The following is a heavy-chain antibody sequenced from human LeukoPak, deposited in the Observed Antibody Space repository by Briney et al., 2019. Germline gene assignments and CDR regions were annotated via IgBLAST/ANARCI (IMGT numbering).Heavy chain of an antibody. CDR1: GFTLSTYR. CDR3: AKGDSSSWYSPFDY. Sequence: GGSLRLSCEASGFTLSTYRMNWVRQVPGKGLEWVANINPDGSAKRYVDSVKGRFTIARDNSKNTLSLHMNSLRAEDTAVYFCAKGDSSSWYSPFDYWGQGTLVTVSS. D-gene: IGHD6-13*01. V-gene: IGHV3-7*03. J-gene: IGHJ4*02. CDR2: INPDGSAK.